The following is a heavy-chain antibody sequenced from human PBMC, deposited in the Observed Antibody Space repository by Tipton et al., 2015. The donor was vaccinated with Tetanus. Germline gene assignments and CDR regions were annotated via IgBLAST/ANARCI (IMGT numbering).Heavy chain of an antibody. CDR3: ARSLRGYSYGYFDC. Sequence: LRLSCTVSGGSISSYYWSWIRQPPGKGLEWIGYIYYSGSTNYNPSLKSRVTISVDTSKNQFSLKLSSVTAADTAVYYCARSLRGYSYGYFDCWGQGTLVTVSS. J-gene: IGHJ4*02. CDR1: GGSISSYY. CDR2: IYYSGST. V-gene: IGHV4-59*01. D-gene: IGHD5-18*01.